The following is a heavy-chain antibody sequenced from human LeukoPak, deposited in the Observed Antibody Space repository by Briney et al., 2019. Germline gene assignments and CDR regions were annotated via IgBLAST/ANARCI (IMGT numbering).Heavy chain of an antibody. V-gene: IGHV1-8*01. Sequence: ASVKVSCKASGYTFTSYDINWVRQATGQGLEWTGWMNPNSGNTGYAQKFQGRVTMTRNTSISTAYTELSSLRSEDTAVYYCAPNYYDSSGYFNWFDPWGQGTLVTVSS. D-gene: IGHD3-22*01. CDR2: MNPNSGNT. CDR3: APNYYDSSGYFNWFDP. J-gene: IGHJ5*02. CDR1: GYTFTSYD.